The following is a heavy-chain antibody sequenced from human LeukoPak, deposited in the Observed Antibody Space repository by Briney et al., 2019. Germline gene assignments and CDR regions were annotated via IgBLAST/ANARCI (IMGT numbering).Heavy chain of an antibody. CDR1: GXSISGYY. D-gene: IGHD1-26*01. CDR2: VYNSEYT. V-gene: IGHV4-59*08. Sequence: PSETLSLTCTVSGXSISGYYWSWIRQPPGKGLEWIAYVYNSEYTNYNPSLKSRASILVDTSKNLCSLRLTSVTAADTAVYYCARHAIYSGGYSFWFDPWGLGTLVTVS. CDR3: ARHAIYSGGYSFWFDP. J-gene: IGHJ5*02.